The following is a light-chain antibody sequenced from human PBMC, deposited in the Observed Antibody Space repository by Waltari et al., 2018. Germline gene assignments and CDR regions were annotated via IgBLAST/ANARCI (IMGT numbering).Light chain of an antibody. Sequence: QSVLTQPPSASGTPGQRVTISCSGSHSTIASNYSYWYQQLPGTAPKLLIYKDSQRPSGVPDRFSGSKSGTSASLAISGLRSEDEADYYCAAWDDSLSGPIFATGTKVTV. CDR2: KDS. J-gene: IGLJ1*01. CDR1: HSTIASNY. V-gene: IGLV1-47*01. CDR3: AAWDDSLSGPI.